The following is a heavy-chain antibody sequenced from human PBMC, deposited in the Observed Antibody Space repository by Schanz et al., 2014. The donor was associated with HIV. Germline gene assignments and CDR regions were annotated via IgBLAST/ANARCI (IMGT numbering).Heavy chain of an antibody. CDR3: ARAGDISGYYIDY. CDR1: GGTFSSYA. J-gene: IGHJ4*02. Sequence: QVPLVQSGAEVTKPGSSVKVSCTASGGTFSSYAFSWVRQAPGQGLEWMGGIIPVFGTTDYAQKFQGTVTITADESTSTAYMELSSLRSEDTAVYYCARAGDISGYYIDYWGQGTLVTVSS. V-gene: IGHV1-69*01. CDR2: IIPVFGTT. D-gene: IGHD3-22*01.